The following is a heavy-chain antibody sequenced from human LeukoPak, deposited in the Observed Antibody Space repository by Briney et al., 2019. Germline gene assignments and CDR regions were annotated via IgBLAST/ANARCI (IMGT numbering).Heavy chain of an antibody. CDR2: INSNSGGT. J-gene: IGHJ3*02. CDR1: GYTFIGHY. CDR3: ARGRIHSWSDAFDI. D-gene: IGHD5-18*01. V-gene: IGHV1-2*02. Sequence: ASVKVSCKASGYTFIGHYMHWVRQAPGQGLEWMGWINSNSGGTKYGQKFQGSVIMTRDTSISTAYMELSRLKSDDTAVYYCARGRIHSWSDAFDIWGQGTTVTVSS.